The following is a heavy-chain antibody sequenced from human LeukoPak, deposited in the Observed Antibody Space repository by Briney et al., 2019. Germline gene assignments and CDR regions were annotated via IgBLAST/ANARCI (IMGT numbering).Heavy chain of an antibody. CDR2: ISWNSGSI. CDR1: GFTFDDYA. V-gene: IGHV3-9*01. J-gene: IGHJ3*02. Sequence: GRSLRLSCAASGFTFDDYAMHWVRQAPGKGLEWVSGISWNSGSIGYADSVKGRFTISRDNAKNSLYLQMNSLRAEDTALYYCGKDSSGYLGALDAIDIWGQGTMVTVSS. CDR3: GKDSSGYLGALDAIDI. D-gene: IGHD3-22*01.